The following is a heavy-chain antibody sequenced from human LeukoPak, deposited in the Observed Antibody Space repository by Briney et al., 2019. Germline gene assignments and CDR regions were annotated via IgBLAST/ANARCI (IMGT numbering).Heavy chain of an antibody. CDR3: ARAGAGGDPTRRDNWFDP. Sequence: ASVKVSCKASGYTFTSYGISWVRQAPGQGPEWMGWISAYNGNTNYAQKLQGRVTMTTDTSTSTAYMELRSLRSDDTAVYYCARAGAGGDPTRRDNWFDPWGQGTLVTVSS. D-gene: IGHD4-17*01. CDR2: ISAYNGNT. CDR1: GYTFTSYG. V-gene: IGHV1-18*01. J-gene: IGHJ5*02.